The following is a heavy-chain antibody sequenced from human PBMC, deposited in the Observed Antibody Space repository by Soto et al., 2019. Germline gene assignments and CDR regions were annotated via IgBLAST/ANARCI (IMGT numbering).Heavy chain of an antibody. CDR2: VDYSGST. J-gene: IGHJ4*02. V-gene: IGHV4-31*03. CDR1: GGSISSGGYY. Sequence: QVQLQEWGPGLVKPSQTLSLICTVSGGSISSGGYYWSWIRQNPGKGLEWIGDVDYSGSTYYNPSFKSRVTIAVHTSKNQFSLKLSSVNAADTAVYYCARTPSYWGQGTLVTVSS. CDR3: ARTPSY.